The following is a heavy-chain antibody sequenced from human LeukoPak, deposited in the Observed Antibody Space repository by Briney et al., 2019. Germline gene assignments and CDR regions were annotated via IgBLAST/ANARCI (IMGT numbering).Heavy chain of an antibody. Sequence: SETLSLTCTVSGGSISRYYWSWIRQPSGKGLEFLGNIDYSGSANYNPSLKSRVAMSVDTSKNQFSLKLSSVTAADTAVYYCARDCSGGSCYSVWGQGTLVTVSS. J-gene: IGHJ4*02. CDR3: ARDCSGGSCYSV. CDR2: IDYSGSA. D-gene: IGHD2-15*01. CDR1: GGSISRYY. V-gene: IGHV4-59*01.